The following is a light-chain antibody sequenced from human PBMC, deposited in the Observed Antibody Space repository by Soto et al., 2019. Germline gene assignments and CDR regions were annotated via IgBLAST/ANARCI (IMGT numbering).Light chain of an antibody. J-gene: IGLJ3*02. Sequence: QPVLTQSPSASASLGASVKLTCTLSSGHSSYAIAWHQQQPEKGPRYLMKLNSDGSHSKGDGIPDRFSGSSSGAERYLTIPGLQSEDEADYYCQTWGAGIPWVCGGGTKLTVL. CDR2: LNSDGSH. CDR1: SGHSSYA. CDR3: QTWGAGIPWV. V-gene: IGLV4-69*01.